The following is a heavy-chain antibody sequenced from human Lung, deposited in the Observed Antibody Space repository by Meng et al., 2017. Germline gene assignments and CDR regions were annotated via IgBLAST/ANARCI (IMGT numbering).Heavy chain of an antibody. CDR1: GFNFGDYI. Sequence: EHRVESGGGIVHTVGSLRLSCGASGFNFGDYIMHWVRQSPGKVLEWISRIVSDGGITTYADSVKGRFTVSRDNAKNTLYLQMNSLGADDTAVYYCARDLAWVLFDYWGQGALVTVSS. D-gene: IGHD3-3*01. CDR3: ARDLAWVLFDY. CDR2: IVSDGGIT. J-gene: IGHJ4*02. V-gene: IGHV3-74*01.